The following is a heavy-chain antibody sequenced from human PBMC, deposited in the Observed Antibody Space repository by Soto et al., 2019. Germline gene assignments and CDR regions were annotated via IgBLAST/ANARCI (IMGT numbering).Heavy chain of an antibody. J-gene: IGHJ4*02. CDR2: IWYDGSLH. V-gene: IGHV3-33*01. D-gene: IGHD2-21*01. CDR1: GFTFSTYG. CDR3: ARDRRAHGALYSFDN. Sequence: VQLVESGGGVVQPGRSLRLSCAASGFTFSTYGMHWVRQAPGKGLEWVALIWYDGSLHYYADSVKGRFTISRDNSKNTLYLQMSSRRVEDTAAYYCARDRRAHGALYSFDNWGQGALVTVSS.